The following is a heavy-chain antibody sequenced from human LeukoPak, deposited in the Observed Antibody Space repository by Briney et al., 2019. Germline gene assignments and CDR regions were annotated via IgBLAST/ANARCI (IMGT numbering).Heavy chain of an antibody. CDR1: GYTFTDYY. CDR2: INPNSGAT. CDR3: ARKVPNDSSGYYYRGQFDP. D-gene: IGHD3-22*01. Sequence: ASVKVSCKASGYTFTDYYIHWVRQAPGQGLEWMGWINPNSGATNYAQKFQGRVTMTRDTSISTAYMELSSLISDDTAVYYCARKVPNDSSGYYYRGQFDPWGQGTLVTVSS. V-gene: IGHV1-2*02. J-gene: IGHJ5*02.